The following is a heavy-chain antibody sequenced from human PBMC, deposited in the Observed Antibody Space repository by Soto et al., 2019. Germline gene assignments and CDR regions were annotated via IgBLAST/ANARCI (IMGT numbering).Heavy chain of an antibody. CDR3: ATDWGYSGYDFVD. V-gene: IGHV1-24*01. CDR2: FDPEDGET. J-gene: IGHJ4*02. Sequence: ASVKVSCKVSGYTLTELSMHWVRQAPGKGLEWMGGFDPEDGETIYAQKFQGRVTMTEDTSTDTAYMELSSLRSEDTAVYYGATDWGYSGYDFVDWGQGTLVTVSS. D-gene: IGHD5-12*01. CDR1: GYTLTELS.